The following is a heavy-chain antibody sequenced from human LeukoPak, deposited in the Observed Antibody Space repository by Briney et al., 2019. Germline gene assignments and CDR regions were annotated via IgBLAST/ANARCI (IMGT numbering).Heavy chain of an antibody. CDR3: WQQRIDY. CDR1: GFTFSSYG. Sequence: GGSLRLSCAASGFTFSSYGMHWVRQAPGKGLEWAAVISYDGSNKYYADSVKGRFTISRDNSKNTLYLQMNSLRAEDTAVYYCWQQRIDYWGQGTLVTVSS. J-gene: IGHJ4*02. D-gene: IGHD6-13*01. V-gene: IGHV3-30*03. CDR2: ISYDGSNK.